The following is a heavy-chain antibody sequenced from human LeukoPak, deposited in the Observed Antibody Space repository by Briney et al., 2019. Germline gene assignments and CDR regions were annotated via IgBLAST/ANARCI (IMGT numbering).Heavy chain of an antibody. D-gene: IGHD1-1*01. V-gene: IGHV2-5*02. CDR1: GFSLSTSGVG. CDR3: AHRFIRIGTAFFDY. Sequence: SGPTLVKPTQTLTLTCTFSGFSLSTSGVGVGRIRQPPGKALEWLALIYWDDDKRYSPSLKSRLTITKDTSKNQVVLTMANMDPVDTATYYCAHRFIRIGTAFFDYWGQGTLVTVSS. CDR2: IYWDDDK. J-gene: IGHJ4*02.